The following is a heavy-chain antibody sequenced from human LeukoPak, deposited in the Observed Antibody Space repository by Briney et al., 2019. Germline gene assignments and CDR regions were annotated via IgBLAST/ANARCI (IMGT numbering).Heavy chain of an antibody. CDR1: GGSFSGYY. J-gene: IGHJ4*02. CDR3: ARGSSGSYLLDY. D-gene: IGHD1-26*01. V-gene: IGHV4-34*01. CDR2: INHSGST. Sequence: SETLSLTCAVYGGSFSGYYWSWIRQPPGKGLEWIGEINHSGSTNYNPSLTSRVTISVDTSKNQFSLKLSSVTAADTAVYYCARGSSGSYLLDYWGQGTLVTVSS.